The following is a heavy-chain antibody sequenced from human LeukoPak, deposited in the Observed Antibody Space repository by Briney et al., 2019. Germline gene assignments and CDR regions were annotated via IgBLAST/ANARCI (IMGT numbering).Heavy chain of an antibody. D-gene: IGHD3-22*01. CDR3: ARDPTYYYDSSGYYPFDY. Sequence: PSETLSLTCTVSGGSISSSSYYWGWIRQPPGKGLEWIGSIYYSGSTYYNPSLKSRVTISVDTSKNQFSLKLSSVTAADTAVYYCARDPTYYYDSSGYYPFDYWGQGTLVTVSS. V-gene: IGHV4-39*07. J-gene: IGHJ4*02. CDR1: GGSISSSSYY. CDR2: IYYSGST.